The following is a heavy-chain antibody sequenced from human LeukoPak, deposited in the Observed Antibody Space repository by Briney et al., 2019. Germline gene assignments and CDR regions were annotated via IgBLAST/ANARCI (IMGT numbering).Heavy chain of an antibody. V-gene: IGHV4-59*01. J-gene: IGHJ5*02. D-gene: IGHD2-2*01. Sequence: PSETLSLTCTVPGGSISSYYWSWLRQPPGKGLEWIGYIYYSGSTNYNPSLKSRVTISVDTSKNQFSLKLSSVTAADTAVYYCARVWGGYCSSTSCLKFDPWGQGTLVTVSS. CDR2: IYYSGST. CDR3: ARVWGGYCSSTSCLKFDP. CDR1: GGSISSYY.